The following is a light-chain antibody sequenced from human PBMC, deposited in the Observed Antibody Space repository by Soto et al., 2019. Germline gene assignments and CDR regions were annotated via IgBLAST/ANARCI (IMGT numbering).Light chain of an antibody. Sequence: HSVMTQPPSVSAAPGQKVTISCSGSSSNIGGNSVSWYQQLPETAPKLLIYDDNKRPSGIPDRFSGSKSGTSATLGITGFQTGDEADYYCGSWDSSLSAYVFGTGTKLTVL. CDR3: GSWDSSLSAYV. CDR2: DDN. J-gene: IGLJ1*01. CDR1: SSNIGGNS. V-gene: IGLV1-51*01.